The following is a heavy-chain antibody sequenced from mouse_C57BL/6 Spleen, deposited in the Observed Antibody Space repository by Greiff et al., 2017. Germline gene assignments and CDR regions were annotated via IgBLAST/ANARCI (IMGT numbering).Heavy chain of an antibody. J-gene: IGHJ2*01. Sequence: QVQLKESGAELAKPGASVKLSCKASGYTFTSYWMHWVKQRPGQGLEWIGYINPSSGYTKYNQKFKDKATLTADKSSSTAYMQLSSLTYEDSAVYYCARSRRDFDYDGDFDYWGQGTTLTVSS. CDR3: ARSRRDFDYDGDFDY. V-gene: IGHV1-7*01. D-gene: IGHD2-4*01. CDR1: GYTFTSYW. CDR2: INPSSGYT.